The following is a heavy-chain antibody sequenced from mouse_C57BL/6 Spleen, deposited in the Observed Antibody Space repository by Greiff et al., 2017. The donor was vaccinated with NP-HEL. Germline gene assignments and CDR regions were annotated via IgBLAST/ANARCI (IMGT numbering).Heavy chain of an antibody. J-gene: IGHJ2*01. V-gene: IGHV5-6*01. CDR1: GFTFSSYG. Sequence: EVHLVESGGDLVKPGGSLKLSCAASGFTFSSYGMSWVRQTPDKRLEWVATISSGGSYTYYPDSVKGRFTISRDNAKNTLYLQMSSLKSEDTAMYYCARYDGYEYYFDYWGQGTTLTVSS. CDR2: ISSGGSYT. CDR3: ARYDGYEYYFDY. D-gene: IGHD2-3*01.